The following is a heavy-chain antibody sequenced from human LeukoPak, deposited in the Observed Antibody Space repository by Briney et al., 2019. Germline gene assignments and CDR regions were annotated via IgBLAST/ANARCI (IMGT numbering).Heavy chain of an antibody. CDR1: GGSISSYY. CDR2: IYYSGST. CDR3: ARAFSSGWYPYSIGGLWFDF. D-gene: IGHD6-19*01. V-gene: IGHV4-59*01. Sequence: SETLPLTCTVSGGSISSYYWSWIRQPPGKGLEWIGYIYYSGSTNCNPSLKSRVTVSVDTSKNQFSLKLSSVTAADTAVYYCARAFSSGWYPYSIGGLWFDFWGQGTLVTVSS. J-gene: IGHJ4*02.